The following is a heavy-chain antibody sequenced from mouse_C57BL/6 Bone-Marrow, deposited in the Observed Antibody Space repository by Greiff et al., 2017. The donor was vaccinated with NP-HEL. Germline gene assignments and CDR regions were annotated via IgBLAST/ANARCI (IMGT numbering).Heavy chain of an antibody. CDR3: ARNGRGLPPFAY. J-gene: IGHJ3*01. D-gene: IGHD1-1*01. V-gene: IGHV1-82*01. CDR2: IYPGDGDT. CDR1: GYAFSSSW. Sequence: QVQLQQSGPELVKPGASVKISCKASGYAFSSSWMNWVKQRPGKGLEWIGRIYPGDGDTNYNGKFKGKATLNADKSSSTAYMQLSSLTSEDSAVYFCARNGRGLPPFAYWGQGTLVTVSA.